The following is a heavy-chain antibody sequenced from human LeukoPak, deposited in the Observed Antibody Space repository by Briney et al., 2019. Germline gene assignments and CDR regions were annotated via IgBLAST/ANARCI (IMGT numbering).Heavy chain of an antibody. Sequence: PGGSLRLSCAASGFTFSTYTMSWVRQAPGKGLEWVSGVSGSGDNTNYADSVKGRFTISRDNSKNTLYLQMNTLRVEDTAVYYCAKDRNSVGSSCNYWGQGTLVTVSS. CDR2: VSGSGDNT. D-gene: IGHD6-6*01. J-gene: IGHJ4*02. CDR3: AKDRNSVGSSCNY. V-gene: IGHV3-23*01. CDR1: GFTFSTYT.